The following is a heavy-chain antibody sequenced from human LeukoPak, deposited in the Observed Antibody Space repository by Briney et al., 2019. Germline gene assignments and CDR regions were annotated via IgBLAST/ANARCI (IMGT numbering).Heavy chain of an antibody. CDR1: GFTFSSYA. CDR3: ARDLRYFDWLPEYNWFDP. CDR2: VSYDGSNK. Sequence: PGGSLRLSCAASGFTFSSYAMHWVRQAPGKGLEWVAVVSYDGSNKYYADSVKGRLTISRDNSKNTLYLQMNSLRAEDTAVYYCARDLRYFDWLPEYNWFDPWGQGTLVTVSS. D-gene: IGHD3-9*01. J-gene: IGHJ5*02. V-gene: IGHV3-30-3*01.